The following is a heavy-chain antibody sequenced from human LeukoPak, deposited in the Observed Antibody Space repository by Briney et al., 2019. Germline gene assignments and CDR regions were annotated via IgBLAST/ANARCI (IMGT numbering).Heavy chain of an antibody. CDR2: INPTGGST. CDR3: VADSSGWYDY. D-gene: IGHD6-19*01. V-gene: IGHV1-46*01. CDR1: GYTFTRYY. J-gene: IGHJ4*02. Sequence: ASVKVSCKASGYTFTRYYMHWVRQAPGQGLEWMGVINPTGGSTIYAQKFQGKVTVTRDTSTSTVSMEVSSLRSEDTAVYYCVADSSGWYDYWGQGTLVTVSS.